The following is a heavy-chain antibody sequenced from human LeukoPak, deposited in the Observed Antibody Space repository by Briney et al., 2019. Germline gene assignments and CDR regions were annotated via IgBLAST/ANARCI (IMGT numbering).Heavy chain of an antibody. Sequence: PGGSLRLSCAASGFTFSDYYMSWIRQAPGKGLEWVSYISSSGSTIYYADSVKGRFTISRDNAKNSLYLQMNSLRAEDTAVYYCARDPYCSGGSCYGAEFDYWGQGTLVTVSS. D-gene: IGHD2-15*01. V-gene: IGHV3-11*01. J-gene: IGHJ4*02. CDR1: GFTFSDYY. CDR2: ISSSGSTI. CDR3: ARDPYCSGGSCYGAEFDY.